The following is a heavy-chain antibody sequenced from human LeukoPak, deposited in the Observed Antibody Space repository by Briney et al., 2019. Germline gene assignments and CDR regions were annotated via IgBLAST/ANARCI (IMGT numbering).Heavy chain of an antibody. V-gene: IGHV1-18*01. CDR2: ISAYNGNT. Sequence: ASVKVSCKASGYTFTSYGISWVRPAPGQGLEWMGWISAYNGNTNYAQKLQGRVTMTTDTSTSTAYMELRSLRSDDTAVYYCARGGHLGVVPAAFDYWGQGTLVTVSS. J-gene: IGHJ4*02. CDR1: GYTFTSYG. D-gene: IGHD2-2*01. CDR3: ARGGHLGVVPAAFDY.